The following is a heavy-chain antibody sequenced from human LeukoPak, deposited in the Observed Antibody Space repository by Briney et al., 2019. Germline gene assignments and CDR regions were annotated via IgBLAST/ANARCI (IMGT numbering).Heavy chain of an antibody. CDR1: GFTFSSYG. CDR3: ARDREDGYNLFDY. CDR2: IRYDGSNK. J-gene: IGHJ4*02. V-gene: IGHV3-30*02. D-gene: IGHD5-24*01. Sequence: GGSLRLSCAASGFTFSSYGMHWVRQAPGKGLEWVAFIRYDGSNKYYADSVKGRFTISRDNSKNTLYLQMNSLRAEDTAVYYCARDREDGYNLFDYWGQGTLVTVSS.